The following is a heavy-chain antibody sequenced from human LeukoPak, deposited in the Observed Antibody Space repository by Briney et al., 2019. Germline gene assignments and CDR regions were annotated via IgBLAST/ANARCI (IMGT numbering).Heavy chain of an antibody. Sequence: SVKVSCKASGGTFSSYAISWVRQAPGQGLEWMGGIIPIFGTANYAQKFQGRVTITADESTSTAYMELSSLRSEDTAVYYCARDHCSGGSCYSNYYYGMDVWGQGTTVTVSS. CDR2: IIPIFGTA. CDR1: GGTFSSYA. J-gene: IGHJ6*02. V-gene: IGHV1-69*13. D-gene: IGHD2-15*01. CDR3: ARDHCSGGSCYSNYYYGMDV.